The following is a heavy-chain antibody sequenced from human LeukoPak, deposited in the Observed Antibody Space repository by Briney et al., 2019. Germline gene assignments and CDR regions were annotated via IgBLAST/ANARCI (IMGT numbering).Heavy chain of an antibody. J-gene: IGHJ5*02. CDR3: ARDDYDFWSGYKTQGWFDP. D-gene: IGHD3-3*01. V-gene: IGHV1-18*01. CDR1: GYTFTSYG. CDR2: ISAYNGNT. Sequence: ASVKVSCKASGYTFTSYGISWVRQAPGQGLEWMGWISAYNGNTNYAQKLQGRVTMTTDTSTSTAYMELRSLRSDDTAVYYCARDDYDFWSGYKTQGWFDPWGQGTLVTVSA.